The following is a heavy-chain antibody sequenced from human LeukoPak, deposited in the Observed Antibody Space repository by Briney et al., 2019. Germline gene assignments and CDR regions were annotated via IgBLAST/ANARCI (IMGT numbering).Heavy chain of an antibody. V-gene: IGHV2-5*01. CDR2: IYWNNDN. CDR3: AHYGDYRFLYYFDY. CDR1: GFSLTTSGVG. J-gene: IGHJ4*02. D-gene: IGHD4-17*01. Sequence: SGPTLVKPTQTLTLTCTLSGFSLTTSGVGVGWIRQPPGKALEWLALIYWNNDNRYNPSLKTRLTITKDTSKNQVVLIMANMDPVDTATYYCAHYGDYRFLYYFDYWGQGTPVTVSS.